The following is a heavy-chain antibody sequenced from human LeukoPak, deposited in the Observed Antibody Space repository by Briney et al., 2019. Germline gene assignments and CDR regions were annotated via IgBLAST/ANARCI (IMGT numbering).Heavy chain of an antibody. Sequence: PSETLSLTCAVYGGSFSGYYWSWIRQPPGKGLEWIGEINHSGSTNYNPSLKSRVTISVDTSKNQFSLKLSSVTAADTAVYYCARYIAVAGTFHYWGQGTLVTVSS. J-gene: IGHJ4*02. CDR1: GGSFSGYY. CDR3: ARYIAVAGTFHY. V-gene: IGHV4-34*01. CDR2: INHSGST. D-gene: IGHD6-19*01.